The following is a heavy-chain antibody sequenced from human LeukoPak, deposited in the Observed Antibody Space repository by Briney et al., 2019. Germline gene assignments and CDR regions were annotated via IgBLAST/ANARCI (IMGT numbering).Heavy chain of an antibody. J-gene: IGHJ4*02. CDR1: GFTFSSYS. V-gene: IGHV3-21*01. Sequence: GGSLRLSCAASGFTFSSYSMNWVRQAPGKGLEWVSSISSSSSYIYYADSVKGRFTISRDNAKNSLYLQMNSLRAEDTAVYYCARGLLPACSGYFYSQNKYYFDYWGQGTLVTVSS. CDR3: ARGLLPACSGYFYSQNKYYFDY. CDR2: ISSSSSYI. D-gene: IGHD3-22*01.